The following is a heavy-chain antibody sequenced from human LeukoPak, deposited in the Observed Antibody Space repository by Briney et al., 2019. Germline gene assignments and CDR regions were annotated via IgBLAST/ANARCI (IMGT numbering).Heavy chain of an antibody. Sequence: GSLRLSCAASGFIFSGYGMNWVRQAPGKGLEWVSAISGSGGSTYYADSVKGRFTISRDNSKNTLYLQMNSLRAEDTAVYYCAKDNSGSYYSLCAFDIWGQGTMVTVSS. V-gene: IGHV3-23*01. CDR1: GFIFSGYG. D-gene: IGHD1-26*01. J-gene: IGHJ3*02. CDR3: AKDNSGSYYSLCAFDI. CDR2: ISGSGGST.